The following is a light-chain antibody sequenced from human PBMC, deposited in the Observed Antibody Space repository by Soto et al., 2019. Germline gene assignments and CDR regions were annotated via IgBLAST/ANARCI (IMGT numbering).Light chain of an antibody. CDR3: QQYVSSPWT. CDR2: EAA. Sequence: EIVLTQSPGTLSLSPGERATLSCRASQSVSSSYLAWYQQKPGQAPRLLIYEAASRATGIPGRFSGSGSGTDFTLTISRLEPEDFEVYYCQQYVSSPWTLGQGTKVDIK. V-gene: IGKV3-20*01. CDR1: QSVSSSY. J-gene: IGKJ1*01.